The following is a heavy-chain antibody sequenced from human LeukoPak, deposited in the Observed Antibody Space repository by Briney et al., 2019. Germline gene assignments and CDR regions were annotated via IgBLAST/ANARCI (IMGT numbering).Heavy chain of an antibody. CDR2: IYYSGST. CDR1: GGSISSSSYY. V-gene: IGHV4-39*07. D-gene: IGHD1-14*01. Sequence: PSETLSLTCTVSGGSISSSSYYWGWIRQPPGKGLEWIGSIYYSGSTYYNPSLKSRVTISVDTSKNQFSLKLSSVTAADAAVYYCARGDRDAFDIWGQGTMVTVSS. J-gene: IGHJ3*02. CDR3: ARGDRDAFDI.